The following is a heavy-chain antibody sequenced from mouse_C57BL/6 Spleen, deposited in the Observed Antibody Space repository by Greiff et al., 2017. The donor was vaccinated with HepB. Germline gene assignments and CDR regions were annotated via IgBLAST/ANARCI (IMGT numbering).Heavy chain of an antibody. Sequence: VQLQQPGAELVKPGASVKLSCKASGYTFTSYWMHWVKQRPGQGLEWIGMIHPNSGSTNYNEKFKSKATLTVDKSSSTAYMKLSSLPSEDSAVYDSARERTGDYFDYWGQGTTLTVSS. CDR2: IHPNSGST. CDR1: GYTFTSYW. J-gene: IGHJ2*01. V-gene: IGHV1-64*01. CDR3: ARERTGDYFDY.